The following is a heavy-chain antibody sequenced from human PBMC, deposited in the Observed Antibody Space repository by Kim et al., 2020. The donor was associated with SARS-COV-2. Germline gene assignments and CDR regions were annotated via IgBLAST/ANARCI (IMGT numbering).Heavy chain of an antibody. CDR2: IYTSGST. CDR3: ARDPSPRGNYYDSSGYYFQ. D-gene: IGHD3-22*01. Sequence: SETLSLTCTVSGGSISSGSYYWSWIRQPAGKGLEWIGRIYTSGSTNYNPSLKSRVTISVDTSKNQFSLKLSSVTAADTAVYYCARDPSPRGNYYDSSGYYFQWGQGTLVTVSS. CDR1: GGSISSGSYY. J-gene: IGHJ4*02. V-gene: IGHV4-61*02.